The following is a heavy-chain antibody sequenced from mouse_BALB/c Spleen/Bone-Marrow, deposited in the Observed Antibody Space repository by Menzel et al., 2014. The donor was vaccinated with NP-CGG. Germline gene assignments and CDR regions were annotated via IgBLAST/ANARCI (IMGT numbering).Heavy chain of an antibody. Sequence: VKLMESGAELAKPGASVKMSCKASGYTFTSYWMHWIKQRPGQGLEWIGYITPSTGYIEYNQKFKDKATLTADKSSSTAYMQLSSLTSEDSAVYYCARPRFAYWGQGTLVHCLC. CDR1: GYTFTSYW. CDR2: ITPSTGYI. J-gene: IGHJ3*01. V-gene: IGHV1-7*01. CDR3: ARPRFAY.